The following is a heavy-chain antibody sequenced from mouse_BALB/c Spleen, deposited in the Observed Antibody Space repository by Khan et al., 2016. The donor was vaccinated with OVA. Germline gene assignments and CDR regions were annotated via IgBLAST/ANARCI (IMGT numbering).Heavy chain of an antibody. CDR2: ISSYYGDA. J-gene: IGHJ3*01. D-gene: IGHD2-1*01. CDR3: VRGSGHYRLAY. Sequence: QIQLVQSGAELVRPGVSVKISCKGSGYTFTDFAMHWVKQSHAKSLEWIGVISSYYGDANYNQNFKGKATMTVDKSSSTAYMEFARLTSEDSAIYYCVRGSGHYRLAYWGQGTLVTVSA. V-gene: IGHV1S137*01. CDR1: GYTFTDFA.